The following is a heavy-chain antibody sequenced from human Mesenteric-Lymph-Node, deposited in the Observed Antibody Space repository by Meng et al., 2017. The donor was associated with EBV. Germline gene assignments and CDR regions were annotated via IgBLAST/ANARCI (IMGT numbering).Heavy chain of an antibody. D-gene: IGHD3-16*01. CDR2: VYHRGSS. V-gene: IGHV4-4*02. Sequence: VHLQESGPGLVKPSGTLSLTCTISGGSITSGDWWSWVRQTPGKGLEWIGQVYHRGSSSYNPSLKSRATISVDNSNNQFSLRLTSVTAADTAVYYCARGLGGSRNYYFDYWGQGTLVTVSS. CDR3: ARGLGGSRNYYFDY. CDR1: GGSITSGDW. J-gene: IGHJ4*02.